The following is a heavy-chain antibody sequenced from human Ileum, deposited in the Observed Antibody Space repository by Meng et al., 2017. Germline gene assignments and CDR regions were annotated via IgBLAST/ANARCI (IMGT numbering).Heavy chain of an antibody. J-gene: IGHJ4*02. Sequence: VELRASGPVLGTASGAPALTCAGFGDSISRSGWGSWVRQPPGKGLEWIGQIYQSGSTNYNPSLKRRVTISIDRSENQLSLKLSSVTAADTAVYYCARHIVGPTPGMEYWGQGTLVTVSS. CDR2: IYQSGST. D-gene: IGHD1-26*01. V-gene: IGHV4-4*02. CDR3: ARHIVGPTPGMEY. CDR1: GDSISRSGW.